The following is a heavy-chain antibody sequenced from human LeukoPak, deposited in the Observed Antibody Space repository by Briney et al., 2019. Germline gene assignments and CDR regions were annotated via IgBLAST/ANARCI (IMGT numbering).Heavy chain of an antibody. J-gene: IGHJ6*02. D-gene: IGHD6-19*01. V-gene: IGHV1-46*01. Sequence: ASVKVSCKASGYTFTSYYMHWVRQAPGQGLEWMGIINPSGGSTSYAQKFQGRVTMTRDTSTSTVYMELSSLRSEDTAVYYCARDLEQWLVLGYGMDVWGQGTTVTVSS. CDR1: GYTFTSYY. CDR3: ARDLEQWLVLGYGMDV. CDR2: INPSGGST.